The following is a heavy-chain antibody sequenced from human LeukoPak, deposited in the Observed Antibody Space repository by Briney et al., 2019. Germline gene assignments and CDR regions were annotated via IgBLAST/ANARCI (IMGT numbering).Heavy chain of an antibody. CDR3: ARAPTHYDSSGYPFDY. Sequence: ASVKVSFKASGGTFSSYAISWVRQAPGQGLEWMGGIIPIFGTANYAQKFQGRVTITADESTSTAYMELSSLRSEDTAVYYCARAPTHYDSSGYPFDYWGQGTLVTVSS. D-gene: IGHD3-22*01. CDR1: GGTFSSYA. V-gene: IGHV1-69*13. J-gene: IGHJ4*02. CDR2: IIPIFGTA.